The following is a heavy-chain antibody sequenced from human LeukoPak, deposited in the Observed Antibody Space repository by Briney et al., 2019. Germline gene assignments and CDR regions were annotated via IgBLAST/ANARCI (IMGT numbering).Heavy chain of an antibody. D-gene: IGHD5-24*01. CDR1: GFILSSFA. CDR3: AKTRNGYTTEYLHH. V-gene: IGHV3-23*01. CDR2: ISSPGGNT. Sequence: PGGSLRLSCTSSGFILSSFAMSWVRQAPGKGLEWDSSISSPGGNTYYADSVKGRFTISRDNSKNALYLRMNSLRAEDTAVYYCAKTRNGYTTEYLHHWGQGTLVTVSS. J-gene: IGHJ1*01.